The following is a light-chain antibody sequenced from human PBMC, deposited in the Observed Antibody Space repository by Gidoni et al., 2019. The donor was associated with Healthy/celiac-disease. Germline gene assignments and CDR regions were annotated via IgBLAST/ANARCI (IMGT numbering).Light chain of an antibody. CDR2: QDS. CDR1: KLGDKY. J-gene: IGLJ2*01. V-gene: IGLV3-1*01. Sequence: SYELTQPPSVSVSPGQTASITCSGDKLGDKYACWYQQKPGQSPVLVIYQDSKRPSGIPERFSGSTSGTTATLPIRGTQAMDEADYYCQAWASSTVLFGGGTKLTVL. CDR3: QAWASSTVL.